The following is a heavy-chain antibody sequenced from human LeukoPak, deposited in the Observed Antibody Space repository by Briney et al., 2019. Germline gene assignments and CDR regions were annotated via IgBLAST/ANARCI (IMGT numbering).Heavy chain of an antibody. CDR3: ARGVWFGELFDSFDY. CDR2: IYSGGST. CDR1: GFTVSSNY. V-gene: IGHV3-66*01. J-gene: IGHJ4*02. D-gene: IGHD3-10*01. Sequence: GGSLRLSCAASGFTVSSNYMSWVRQAPGKGLEWVSVIYSGGSTYYADSVKGRFTISRDNSKNTLYLQMNSLRAEDTAVYYCARGVWFGELFDSFDYWGQGTLVTVSS.